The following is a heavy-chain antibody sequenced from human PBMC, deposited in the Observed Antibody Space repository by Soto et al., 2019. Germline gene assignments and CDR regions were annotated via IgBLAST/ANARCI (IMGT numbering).Heavy chain of an antibody. CDR2: IYPGDSDT. V-gene: IGHV5-51*01. CDR1: GYNFASYW. D-gene: IGHD6-6*01. CDR3: ARTRSFTLGFYYDGMDV. Sequence: PGESLKVSCQGSGYNFASYWIGWVRQMPGKDLEWMGIIYPGDSDTRYSPSFQGQVTISADKSLRTAYLQWTSLKASDTALYYCARTRSFTLGFYYDGMDVWGQGTTVTVSS. J-gene: IGHJ6*02.